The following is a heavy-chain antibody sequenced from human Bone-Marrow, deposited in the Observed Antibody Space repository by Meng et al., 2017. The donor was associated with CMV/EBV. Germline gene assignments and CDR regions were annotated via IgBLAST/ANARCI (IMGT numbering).Heavy chain of an antibody. CDR1: GGSISSYY. CDR3: ARTFGGGTAHPGRYYYYGMDV. D-gene: IGHD3-10*01. J-gene: IGHJ6*02. CDR2: IYYSGST. Sequence: GSLRLSCTVSGGSISSYYWSWIRQPPGKGLEWIGYIYYSGSTNYNPSLKSRVTISVDTSKNQFSLKLSSVTAADTAVYYCARTFGGGTAHPGRYYYYGMDVWAQGPTVPVSS. V-gene: IGHV4-59*01.